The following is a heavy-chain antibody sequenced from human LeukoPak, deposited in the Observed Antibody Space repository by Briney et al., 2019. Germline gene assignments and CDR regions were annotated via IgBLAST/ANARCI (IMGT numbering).Heavy chain of an antibody. Sequence: GGCLRLSSAASGFTFSRYAMSSVRPAPREGRGWVSAISGSGGSTYYADSVKGRFTISRDTSKKTLYMQMNSLRAEDTAVYYCAKSGVVAANYYYYYYMDVWGKGTTVTVSS. J-gene: IGHJ6*03. V-gene: IGHV3-23*01. CDR2: ISGSGGST. D-gene: IGHD2-15*01. CDR3: AKSGVVAANYYYYYYMDV. CDR1: GFTFSRYA.